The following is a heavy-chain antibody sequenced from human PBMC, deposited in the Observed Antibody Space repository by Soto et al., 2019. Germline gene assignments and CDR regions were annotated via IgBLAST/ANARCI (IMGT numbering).Heavy chain of an antibody. J-gene: IGHJ6*02. CDR3: ARIITYCYDSSGYYLGYYYGMDG. V-gene: IGHV2-70*01. D-gene: IGHD3-22*01. CDR1: GFSLSTSGMC. CDR2: IDWDDDK. Sequence: GSGPTLVNPTQTPTLTCTFSGFSLSTSGMCVSWIRQPPGKALEWLALIDWDDDKHYSTSLKTRLTISKDTSKNQVVLTMTNMDPVDTATYYCARIITYCYDSSGYYLGYYYGMDGWGQGTTVTVSS.